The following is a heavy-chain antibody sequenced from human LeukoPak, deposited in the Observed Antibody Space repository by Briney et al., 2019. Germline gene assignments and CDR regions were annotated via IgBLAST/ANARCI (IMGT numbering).Heavy chain of an antibody. Sequence: SETLSLTCAVSGGSISSSNWWSWVRQPPGKGLEWIGEINHSGSTNYNPSLKSRVTMSVDTSKNQFSLNLSSVTAADTAVYYCATTTPAINWFDPWGQGTLVTVSS. CDR3: ATTTPAINWFDP. CDR1: GGSISSSNW. D-gene: IGHD2-21*01. J-gene: IGHJ5*02. V-gene: IGHV4-4*02. CDR2: INHSGST.